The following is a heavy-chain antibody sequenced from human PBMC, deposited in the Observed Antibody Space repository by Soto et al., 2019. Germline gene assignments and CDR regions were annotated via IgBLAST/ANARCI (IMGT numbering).Heavy chain of an antibody. Sequence: SVKVSCKASGDTSSNYGVSWVRQAPGQGLEWMGGILPVFGTTTYARNFQGRITITADKSTSTVYMELTSLRSDDTATYYCARDPDEVVGTDYHYYGMDVWDQGATVTVSS. CDR1: GDTSSNYG. V-gene: IGHV1-69*06. CDR3: ARDPDEVVGTDYHYYGMDV. CDR2: ILPVFGTT. D-gene: IGHD1-26*01. J-gene: IGHJ6*02.